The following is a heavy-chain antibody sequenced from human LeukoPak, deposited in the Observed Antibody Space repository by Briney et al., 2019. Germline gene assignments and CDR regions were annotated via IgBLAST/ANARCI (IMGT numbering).Heavy chain of an antibody. J-gene: IGHJ4*02. CDR3: ARDRLVQWLVTRGHFDY. D-gene: IGHD6-19*01. CDR2: IYYSGST. Sequence: PSETLSLTCTVSGGSISSSSYYWGWIRQPPGKGLEWIGSIYYSGSTYYNPSLKSRVTISVDTSKNQFSLKLSSVTAADTAVYYCARDRLVQWLVTRGHFDYWGQGTLVTVSS. CDR1: GGSISSSSYY. V-gene: IGHV4-39*07.